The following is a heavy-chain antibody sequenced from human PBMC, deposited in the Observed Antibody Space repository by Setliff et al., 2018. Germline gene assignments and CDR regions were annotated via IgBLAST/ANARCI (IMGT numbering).Heavy chain of an antibody. J-gene: IGHJ4*02. CDR1: GYTFTSYG. D-gene: IGHD3-3*01. CDR3: ARESTAKNFWGEYSDY. CDR2: ISGYNGNT. Sequence: GASVKVSCKASGYTFTSYGISWVRQAPGQGLEWMGWISGYNGNTKYAQKFQGRVTMTRDTSTNTVYMQLSSLRSEDTAVYYCARESTAKNFWGEYSDYWGQGTLVTVSS. V-gene: IGHV1-18*01.